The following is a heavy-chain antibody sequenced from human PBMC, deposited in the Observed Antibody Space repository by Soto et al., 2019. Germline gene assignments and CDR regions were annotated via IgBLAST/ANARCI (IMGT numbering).Heavy chain of an antibody. V-gene: IGHV5-51*01. D-gene: IGHD4-17*01. J-gene: IGHJ6*02. CDR2: IYPGDSDT. CDR1: GYIFTLYW. CDR3: ARQSPTPGYYYFSYGMDV. Sequence: GESLKISCKASGYIFTLYWIGWVRQMPGKGLEWMGIIYPGDSDTRYSPSFQGQVTISADKSISTASLQCSSLKASDTTVYYCARQSPTPGYYYFSYGMDVWGQGTTVTVSS.